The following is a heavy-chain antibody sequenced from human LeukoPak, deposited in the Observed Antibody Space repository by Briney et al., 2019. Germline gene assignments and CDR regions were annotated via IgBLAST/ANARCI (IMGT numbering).Heavy chain of an antibody. CDR2: ITISGGSTI. CDR3: AREDSRVGPYYYMDV. Sequence: GGSLRLSCAASGFTLRSYEMNWVRQAPGKGLEWVSYITISGGSTIYYADSVKGRFTISKDNAKNSVYLQMNSLRAEDTAVYYCAREDSRVGPYYYMDVWGKGTTVTISS. J-gene: IGHJ6*03. V-gene: IGHV3-48*03. CDR1: GFTLRSYE. D-gene: IGHD3/OR15-3a*01.